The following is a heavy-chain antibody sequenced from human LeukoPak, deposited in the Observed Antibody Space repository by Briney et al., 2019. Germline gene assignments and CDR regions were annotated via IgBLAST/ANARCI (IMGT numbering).Heavy chain of an antibody. CDR2: INTNTGNP. V-gene: IGHV7-4-1*02. J-gene: IGHJ4*02. CDR3: ARDSGGDIVATIEEAS. CDR1: GYTFTSYA. Sequence: EASVKVTCKASGYTFTSYAMNWVRQAPGQGLEWMGWINTNTGNPTYAQGFTGRFVFSLDTSVSTAYLQISSLKAEDTAVYYCARDSGGDIVATIEEASWGQGTLVTVSS. D-gene: IGHD5-12*01.